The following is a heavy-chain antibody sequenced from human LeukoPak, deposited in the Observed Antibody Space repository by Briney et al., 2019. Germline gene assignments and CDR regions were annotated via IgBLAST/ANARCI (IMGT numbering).Heavy chain of an antibody. CDR3: AKNLPPAAADY. Sequence: GGSLRLSCAASEFTFSSYGMHWVRQAPGKGLEWVAVVSYDGSNKYYADSVKGRFTISRDNSKNTLYLQMNSLRAEDTAVYYCAKNLPPAAADYWGQGTLVTVSS. D-gene: IGHD6-13*01. J-gene: IGHJ4*02. CDR1: EFTFSSYG. CDR2: VSYDGSNK. V-gene: IGHV3-30*18.